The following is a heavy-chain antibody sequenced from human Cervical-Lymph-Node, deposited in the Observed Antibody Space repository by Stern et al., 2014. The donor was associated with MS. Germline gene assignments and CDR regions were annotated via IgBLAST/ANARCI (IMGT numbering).Heavy chain of an antibody. CDR2: VYASGSP. CDR1: GGSVGSDSYY. J-gene: IGHJ4*02. Sequence: QVQLQESGPGLVKPSQTLSLTCTVSGGSVGSDSYYWTWVRQPAGKGLEWIGRVYASGSPPYNPSFKSRVTFSVDTSKKQFSLMLTSVTAADTAIYYCARGVGVVTASLQRTTNYFDSWGRGTLVSVSS. CDR3: ARGVGVVTASLQRTTNYFDS. V-gene: IGHV4-61*02. D-gene: IGHD2-21*02.